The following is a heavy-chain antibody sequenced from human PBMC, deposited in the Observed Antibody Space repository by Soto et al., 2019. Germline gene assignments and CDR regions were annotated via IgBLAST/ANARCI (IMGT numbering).Heavy chain of an antibody. D-gene: IGHD2-2*01. V-gene: IGHV3-21*01. Sequence: PGGSMRLSCTVSGFAFNNYGINWVRQAPGKGLEWVSSISKSDYTYYSDSVKSRFTISRDNAKNSVSLQMDTLRVDDRSGYSCPREDSIIIPAVSDFGAQGALVAVSS. CDR2: ISKSDYT. CDR1: GFAFNNYG. CDR3: PREDSIIIPAVSDF. J-gene: IGHJ4*02.